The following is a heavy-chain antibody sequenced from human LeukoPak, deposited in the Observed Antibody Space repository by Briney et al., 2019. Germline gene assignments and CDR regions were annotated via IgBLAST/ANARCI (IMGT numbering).Heavy chain of an antibody. V-gene: IGHV3-7*01. CDR1: GFTFSSYW. Sequence: PGGSLRLSCAASGFTFSSYWMSWVRQAPGKGLEWVANIKQDGSEKYYVDSVKGRFTISRDNAKNSLYLQMNSLRAEDTAVYYCARDIAAAGTPYGYWGQGTLVTVSS. CDR3: ARDIAAAGTPYGY. CDR2: IKQDGSEK. J-gene: IGHJ4*02. D-gene: IGHD6-13*01.